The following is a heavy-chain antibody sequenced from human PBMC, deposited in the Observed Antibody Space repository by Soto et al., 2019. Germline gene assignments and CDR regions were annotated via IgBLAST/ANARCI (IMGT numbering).Heavy chain of an antibody. CDR2: INHSGST. D-gene: IGHD3-10*01. V-gene: IGHV4-34*01. CDR1: GGSFSGYY. CDR3: ARAGITMVRGVIITDLPNWFDP. Sequence: PSETLSLTCAVYGGSFSGYYWSWIRQPPGKGLEWIGEINHSGSTNYNPSLKSRVTISVDTSKNQFSLKLSSVTAADTAVYYCARAGITMVRGVIITDLPNWFDPWGQGTLVTVSS. J-gene: IGHJ5*02.